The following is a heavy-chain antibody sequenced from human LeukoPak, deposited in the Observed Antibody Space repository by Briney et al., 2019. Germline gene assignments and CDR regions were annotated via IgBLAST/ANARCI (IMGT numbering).Heavy chain of an antibody. V-gene: IGHV3-64D*09. CDR1: GFTFSTCA. CDR3: VKDLSGWYTFDY. D-gene: IGHD6-19*01. J-gene: IGHJ4*02. CDR2: INDNGDTT. Sequence: GESLRLSCSASGFTFSTCAMHWVRQAPEKGLEYVSDINDNGDTTHYGDSVRGRFTISRDDSKNTLHLQMSSLRAEDTALYYCVKDLSGWYTFDYWGQGTLVTVSS.